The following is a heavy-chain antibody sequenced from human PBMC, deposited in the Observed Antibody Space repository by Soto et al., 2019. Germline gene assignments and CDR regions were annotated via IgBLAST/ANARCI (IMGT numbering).Heavy chain of an antibody. CDR2: ISPDGSA. CDR3: ASLGRNYYNGMDV. Sequence: PLETLSLTXSVSGAYIRTYFWTWIRQPAGKGLEWMGRISPDGSATYNPSLQSRVSMFVDTSKNEFSLRLTSVTAADTAVYYCASLGRNYYNGMDVWGQGTSVTVSS. V-gene: IGHV4-4*07. CDR1: GAYIRTYF. J-gene: IGHJ6*02.